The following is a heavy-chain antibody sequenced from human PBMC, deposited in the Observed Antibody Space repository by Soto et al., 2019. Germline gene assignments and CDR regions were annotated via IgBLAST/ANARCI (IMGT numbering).Heavy chain of an antibody. V-gene: IGHV3-7*03. CDR2: IKQDGSKK. J-gene: IGHJ5*02. CDR1: GFTFSSYW. CDR3: AKDSNGDYQFDWFDP. Sequence: GGSLRLSCAASGFTFSSYWMSWVRQAPGKGLEWVANIKQDGSKKYYVDSVKGRFTISRDNSKNTLYLQMNSLRAEDTAVYYCAKDSNGDYQFDWFDPWGQGTLVTVSS. D-gene: IGHD4-17*01.